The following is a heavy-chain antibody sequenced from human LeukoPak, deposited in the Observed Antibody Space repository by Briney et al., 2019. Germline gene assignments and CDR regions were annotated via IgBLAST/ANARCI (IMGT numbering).Heavy chain of an antibody. CDR2: IYYSGST. CDR3: ARPAYCSSTSCSFFDY. D-gene: IGHD2-2*01. CDR1: GGSISSSSYY. Sequence: PSETLSLTCTLSGGSISSSSYYWGWLRQPPGKGLEWIGSIYYSGSTYYNPSLKTRVPISVDTSKTQFSLKLLSVTAADPAVYYCARPAYCSSTSCSFFDYWGQGTLVTVSS. J-gene: IGHJ4*02. V-gene: IGHV4-39*01.